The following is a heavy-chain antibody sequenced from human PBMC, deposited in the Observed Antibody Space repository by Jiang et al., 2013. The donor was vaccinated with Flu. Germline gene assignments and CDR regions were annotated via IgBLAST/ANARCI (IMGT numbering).Heavy chain of an antibody. D-gene: IGHD6-6*01. CDR1: GGSISSGDYH. Sequence: GSGLVKPSQTLSLTCTVSGGSISSGDYHWSWIRQPPGKGLEWIGNIYYSGSTYYNPSLKSRVIISLDTSKSQFSLELSSVTAADTAVYYCARDKNIAARNYYYYGMDVWGPRDHGHRLL. CDR3: ARDKNIAARNYYYYGMDV. J-gene: IGHJ6*01. CDR2: IYYSGST. V-gene: IGHV4-30-4*01.